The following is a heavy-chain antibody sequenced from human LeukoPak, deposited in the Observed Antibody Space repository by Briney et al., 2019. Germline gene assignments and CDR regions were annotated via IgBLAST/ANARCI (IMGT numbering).Heavy chain of an antibody. J-gene: IGHJ4*02. V-gene: IGHV1-69*13. CDR1: GGTFSSYV. D-gene: IGHD6-19*01. CDR2: IIPIFGTA. Sequence: SVKVSCKASGGTFSSYVNSWVRQAPGQGLEWMGGIIPIFGTANYAQKFQGRVTITADESTSTAYMELGSLRSEDTAVYYCARGYSSGWYYYFDYWGQGTLVTVSS. CDR3: ARGYSSGWYYYFDY.